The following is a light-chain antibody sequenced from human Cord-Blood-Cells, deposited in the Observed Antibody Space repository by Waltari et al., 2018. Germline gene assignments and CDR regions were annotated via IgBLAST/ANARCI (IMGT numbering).Light chain of an antibody. CDR3: MIWHSSAVV. V-gene: IGLV5-45*02. Sequence: QAVLTQPSSLSASPGASASLTCTFRRGINLGTSRLYCYHQMPGSPPQYLLRYKSDSDKQQGSGVPSRFSGSKDASANAGILLISGLQSEDEADYYCMIWHSSAVVFGGGTKLTVL. CDR1: RGINLGTSR. J-gene: IGLJ2*01. CDR2: YKSDSDK.